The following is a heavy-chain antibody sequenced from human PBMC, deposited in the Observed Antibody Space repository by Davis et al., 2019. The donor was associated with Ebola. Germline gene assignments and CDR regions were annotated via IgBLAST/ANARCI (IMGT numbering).Heavy chain of an antibody. Sequence: GESLKISCAASGFTFSTHWMSWVRQAPGKGLEWVANIKTDGSETYYVDSVKGRFTISRDNSKNSLFLQMNSLRVEDTAVYYCARDRRNDRYTGLGPWGQGTLVTASS. V-gene: IGHV3-7*01. CDR1: GFTFSTHW. CDR2: IKTDGSET. J-gene: IGHJ5*02. D-gene: IGHD3-16*02. CDR3: ARDRRNDRYTGLGP.